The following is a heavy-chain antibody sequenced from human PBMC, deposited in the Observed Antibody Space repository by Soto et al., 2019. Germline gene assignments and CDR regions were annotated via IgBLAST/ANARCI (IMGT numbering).Heavy chain of an antibody. D-gene: IGHD6-19*01. CDR2: ISYDGSNK. V-gene: IGHV3-30*18. J-gene: IGHJ4*02. CDR1: GFTFSSYG. CDR3: AKLGIAVAPGYFDY. Sequence: SLRLSCAASGFTFSSYGMHWVRQAPGKGLEWVAVISYDGSNKYYADSVKGRFTISRDNSKNTLYLQMNSLRAEDTAVYYCAKLGIAVAPGYFDYWGQGTLVTVSS.